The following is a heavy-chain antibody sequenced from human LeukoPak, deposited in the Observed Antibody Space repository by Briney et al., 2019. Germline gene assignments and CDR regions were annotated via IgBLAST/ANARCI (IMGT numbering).Heavy chain of an antibody. CDR2: IYSGGST. Sequence: PGGSLRLFCAASGFTVSSNYMSWVRQAPGKGLEWVSIIYSGGSTYHADSVKGRFTFSRDNSKNTLYLQMDSLRAEDTAVYYCARGPYDTSGYSKALDYWGQGTLVTVSS. J-gene: IGHJ4*02. D-gene: IGHD3-22*01. CDR3: ARGPYDTSGYSKALDY. CDR1: GFTVSSNY. V-gene: IGHV3-53*01.